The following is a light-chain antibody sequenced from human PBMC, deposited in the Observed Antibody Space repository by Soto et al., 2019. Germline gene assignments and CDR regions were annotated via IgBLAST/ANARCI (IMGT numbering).Light chain of an antibody. CDR2: GTS. V-gene: IGLV1-40*01. CDR3: QSYDSSLSGYV. J-gene: IGLJ1*01. Sequence: QSVLTQPPSVSGAPGQRVTISCTGSSSNIGAGYDVHWYQQLPGTAPKLLIYGTSNRPSGVPDRFSGSKSGTSASLAITGLQAEDEADYYSQSYDSSLSGYVFGTGTKLTVL. CDR1: SSNIGAGYD.